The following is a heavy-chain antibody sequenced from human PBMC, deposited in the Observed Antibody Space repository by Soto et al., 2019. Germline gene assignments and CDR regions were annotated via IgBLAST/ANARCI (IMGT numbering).Heavy chain of an antibody. Sequence: QLQLQESGPGLVKPSETLSLTCTVSGGSISSSSYYWGWIRQPPGKGLEWIGSIYYSGSTYYNPSLKRRVTISVDTSKNQFSLKLSSVTAADTAVYYCARHFREYSGYDLGYFDYWGQGTLVTVSS. D-gene: IGHD5-12*01. V-gene: IGHV4-39*01. J-gene: IGHJ4*02. CDR1: GGSISSSSYY. CDR3: ARHFREYSGYDLGYFDY. CDR2: IYYSGST.